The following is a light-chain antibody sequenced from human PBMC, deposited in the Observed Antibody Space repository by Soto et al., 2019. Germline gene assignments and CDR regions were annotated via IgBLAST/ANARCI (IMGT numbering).Light chain of an antibody. CDR2: AAS. V-gene: IGKV1-39*01. CDR3: QQRYSTPPT. J-gene: IGKJ2*01. CDR1: QSISSY. Sequence: DIQMTQSPSSLSASVGDRVTITCRASQSISSYLNWYQQKPGKAPQLLIYAASSLQSGVPSRFSGSGSGTDFTLTISSLQPEDFATYYCQQRYSTPPTFGQGTKLEIK.